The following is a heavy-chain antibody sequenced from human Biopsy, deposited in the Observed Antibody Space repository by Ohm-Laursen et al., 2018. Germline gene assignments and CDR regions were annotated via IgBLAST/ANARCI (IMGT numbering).Heavy chain of an antibody. D-gene: IGHD5-18*01. CDR3: ARGSSYGYDFDY. Sequence: TLSLTCTVSDGSINSYYWNWIRQLPGKRLEWIGNIYYSGSTNFNPSLKSRVTISVDTSKNQFSLKLSSVTAADTAVYFCARGSSYGYDFDYWGQGTLVAVSS. J-gene: IGHJ4*02. CDR1: DGSINSYY. V-gene: IGHV4-59*01. CDR2: IYYSGST.